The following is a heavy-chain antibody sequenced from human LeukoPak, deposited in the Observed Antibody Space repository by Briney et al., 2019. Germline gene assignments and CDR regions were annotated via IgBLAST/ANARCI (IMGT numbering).Heavy chain of an antibody. J-gene: IGHJ3*02. CDR2: IYYSGST. CDR1: SGSISSSSYY. V-gene: IGHV4-39*07. Sequence: PSETLSFTCTVSSGSISSSSYYWGWIRQPPGKGLEWIGSIYYSGSTYYNPSLKSRVTISVDTSKNQFSLKLSSVTAADTAVYYCARVVVPSLGAFDIWGQGTMVTVSS. CDR3: ARVVVPSLGAFDI. D-gene: IGHD3-22*01.